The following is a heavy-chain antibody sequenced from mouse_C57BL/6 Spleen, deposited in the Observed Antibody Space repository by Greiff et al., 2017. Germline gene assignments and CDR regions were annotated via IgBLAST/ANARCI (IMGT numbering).Heavy chain of an antibody. Sequence: EVKLVESGGDLVKPGGSLKLSCAASGFTFSSYGMSCVRQTPDKRLEWVATISSGGSYTYYPDSVKGRFTISRDNAKNTLYLQMSSLKSEDTAMXYCARQGLLENAMDYWGQGTSVTVSS. CDR2: ISSGGSYT. J-gene: IGHJ4*01. V-gene: IGHV5-6*01. CDR1: GFTFSSYG. CDR3: ARQGLLENAMDY. D-gene: IGHD2-1*01.